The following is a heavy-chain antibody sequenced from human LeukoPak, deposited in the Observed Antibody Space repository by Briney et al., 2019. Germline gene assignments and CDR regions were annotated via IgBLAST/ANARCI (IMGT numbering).Heavy chain of an antibody. Sequence: ASVKVSCKASGDTFTSFAMNWVRQAPGQGLEWMGWINTNTGNPTYAQGFTGRFVFSLDTSVSTAYLQISSLKAEDTAVYYCARETVTSSGNWFDPSGQGTLVTVSS. CDR2: INTNTGNP. CDR3: ARETVTSSGNWFDP. D-gene: IGHD4-17*01. CDR1: GDTFTSFA. V-gene: IGHV7-4-1*02. J-gene: IGHJ5*02.